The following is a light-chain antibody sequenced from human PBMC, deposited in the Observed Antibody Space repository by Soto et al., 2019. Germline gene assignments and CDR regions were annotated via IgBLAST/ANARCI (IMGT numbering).Light chain of an antibody. CDR2: EVS. Sequence: QSALTQPPSASGSPGQSVTISCSGTSSDVGTYNHVSWYQQHPGKAPKLMIYEVSTRPSGVPDRFSGSKSGNTASLTVSGLQAEDEADYYCSSYADSNIYVFGTGTKVTVL. CDR1: SSDVGTYNH. V-gene: IGLV2-8*01. J-gene: IGLJ1*01. CDR3: SSYADSNIYV.